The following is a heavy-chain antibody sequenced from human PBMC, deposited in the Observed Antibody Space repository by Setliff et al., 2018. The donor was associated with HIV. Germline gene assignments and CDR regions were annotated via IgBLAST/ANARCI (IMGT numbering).Heavy chain of an antibody. Sequence: SETLSLTCSVSGGSISTTNYYWGWVRQPPGKGLEWIGIIYYRGSAYYDLSLKSRVTLSVDTSKNSFSLNLTSVTAADTAVYFCARARGPPLPVLDLWGQGTLGTV. J-gene: IGHJ5*02. D-gene: IGHD3-10*01. CDR3: ARARGPPLPVLDL. CDR2: IYYRGSA. CDR1: GGSISTTNYY. V-gene: IGHV4-39*07.